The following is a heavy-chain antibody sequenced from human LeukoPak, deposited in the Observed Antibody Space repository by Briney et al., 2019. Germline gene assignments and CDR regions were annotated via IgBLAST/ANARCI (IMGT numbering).Heavy chain of an antibody. V-gene: IGHV1-18*01. Sequence: ASVKASCKASGYTFTSYGISWVRQAPGQGLEWMGWISAYNGNTNYAQKLQGRVTMTTDTSTSTAYMELRSLRSDDTAVYYCGGGYSYGRIDYWGQGTLVTVSS. CDR3: GGGYSYGRIDY. J-gene: IGHJ4*02. CDR1: GYTFTSYG. D-gene: IGHD5-18*01. CDR2: ISAYNGNT.